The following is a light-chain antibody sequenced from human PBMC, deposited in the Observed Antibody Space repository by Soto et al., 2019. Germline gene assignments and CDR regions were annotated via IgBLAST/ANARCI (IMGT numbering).Light chain of an antibody. V-gene: IGLV1-40*01. CDR1: NSNIGAGYD. Sequence: QSVLTQPPSVSGAPGQRVTISCTGSNSNIGAGYDVHWYQQLPGTAPKLLIYYNNIRPSGVPDRFSGSKSGTSASLAITGLQAEDEADYYCQSYDSSLTTTVFGGGTKLTVL. CDR3: QSYDSSLTTTV. CDR2: YNN. J-gene: IGLJ3*02.